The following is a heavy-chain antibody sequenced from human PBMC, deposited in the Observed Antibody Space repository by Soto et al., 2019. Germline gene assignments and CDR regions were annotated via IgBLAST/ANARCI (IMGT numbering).Heavy chain of an antibody. CDR2: ISSSSSYI. CDR3: AREAYYYDSSGYRGWFDP. D-gene: IGHD3-22*01. CDR1: GFTFSSYS. V-gene: IGHV3-21*01. Sequence: GGSLRLSCAASGFTFSSYSMNWVRQAPGKGLEWVSSISSSSSYIYYADSVKGRFTISRDNAKNSLYLQMNSLRAEDTAVYYCAREAYYYDSSGYRGWFDPWGQGTLVTVSS. J-gene: IGHJ5*02.